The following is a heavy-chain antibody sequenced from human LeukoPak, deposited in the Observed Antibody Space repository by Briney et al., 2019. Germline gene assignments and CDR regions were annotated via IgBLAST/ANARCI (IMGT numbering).Heavy chain of an antibody. CDR2: INHSGST. CDR1: GGSFSGYY. V-gene: IGHV4-34*01. D-gene: IGHD4-17*01. CDR3: ASGYDYFDY. J-gene: IGHJ4*02. Sequence: SETLSLTCAVYGGSFSGYYWSWIRQPPGKGLEWSGEINHSGSTNYNPSLKSRVTISVDTSKNQFSLKLSSVTAADTAVYYCASGYDYFDYWGQGTLVTVSS.